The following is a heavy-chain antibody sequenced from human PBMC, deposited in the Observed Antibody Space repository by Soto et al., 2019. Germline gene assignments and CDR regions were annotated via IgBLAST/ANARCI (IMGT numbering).Heavy chain of an antibody. V-gene: IGHV4-59*01. J-gene: IGHJ4*02. Sequence: SETLSLTCTVSGGSISSYYWSWIRQPPWKGLEWIGYIYYSGSTNYNPSLKSRVTISVDTSKNQFSLKLSSVTAADTAVYYCARGNYDILTGYFTDFDYWGQGTLVTVSS. CDR2: IYYSGST. CDR1: GGSISSYY. D-gene: IGHD3-9*01. CDR3: ARGNYDILTGYFTDFDY.